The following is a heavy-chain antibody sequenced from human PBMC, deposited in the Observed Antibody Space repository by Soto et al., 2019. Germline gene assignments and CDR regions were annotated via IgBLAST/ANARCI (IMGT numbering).Heavy chain of an antibody. Sequence: SVKVSCKASGGTFSSYAISCVRQAPVQGLEWMGGIIPIFGTANYAQKFQGRVTITADESTSTAYMELSSLRSEDTAVYYCARGGSYSSSSFHFDYWGQGTLVTVSS. V-gene: IGHV1-69*13. CDR2: IIPIFGTA. D-gene: IGHD6-6*01. CDR1: GGTFSSYA. J-gene: IGHJ4*02. CDR3: ARGGSYSSSSFHFDY.